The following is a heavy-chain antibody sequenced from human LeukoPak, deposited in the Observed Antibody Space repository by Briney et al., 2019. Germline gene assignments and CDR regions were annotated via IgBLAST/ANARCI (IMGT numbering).Heavy chain of an antibody. CDR2: IIPIFGTA. CDR1: GYTLTGYY. D-gene: IGHD5-18*01. J-gene: IGHJ6*03. V-gene: IGHV1-69*13. CDR3: ARVVDTAMVYYMDV. Sequence: SVKVSCKASGYTLTGYYMHWVRQAPGQGLEWMGGIIPIFGTANYAQKFQGRVTITADESTSTAYMELSSLRSEDTAVYYCARVVDTAMVYYMDVWGKGTTVTISS.